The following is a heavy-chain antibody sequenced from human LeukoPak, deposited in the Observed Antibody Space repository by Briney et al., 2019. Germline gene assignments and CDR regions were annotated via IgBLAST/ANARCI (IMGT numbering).Heavy chain of an antibody. J-gene: IGHJ4*02. Sequence: SETLSLTCTVSGDSISTYYWSWIRQPPGKGLDWIGYIYYSGSTNYNPSLKSRVTISVDTSKNQFSLKLSSVTAADTAVYYCARGRWELKVWGQGTLVTVSS. CDR2: IYYSGST. CDR3: ARGRWELKV. CDR1: GDSISTYY. D-gene: IGHD1-26*01. V-gene: IGHV4-59*01.